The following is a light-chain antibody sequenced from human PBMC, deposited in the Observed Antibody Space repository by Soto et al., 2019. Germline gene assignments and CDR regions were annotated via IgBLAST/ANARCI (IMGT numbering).Light chain of an antibody. Sequence: EIVLTQSPGTLSLSPGERATLSCRASQSVSSSYLACYQQKPGQAPRLLIYGASSRDTGIPARFSGSGSGTDFTLTISRLEPEDFAAYYCQQYGSSPQTFGQGTKVEIK. J-gene: IGKJ1*01. CDR1: QSVSSSY. CDR3: QQYGSSPQT. V-gene: IGKV3-20*01. CDR2: GAS.